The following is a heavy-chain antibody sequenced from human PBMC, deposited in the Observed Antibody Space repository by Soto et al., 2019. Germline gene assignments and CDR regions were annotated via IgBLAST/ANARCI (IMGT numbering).Heavy chain of an antibody. CDR2: ISYDGSNK. J-gene: IGHJ6*02. CDR3: AKNRELRSYYYYGMDV. Sequence: GGSLRLSCAASGFTFSSYGMHWVRQAPGKGLEWVAVISYDGSNKYYADSVKGRFTISRDNSKNTPYLQMNSLRAEDTAVYYCAKNRELRSYYYYGMDVWGQGTTVTVSS. CDR1: GFTFSSYG. D-gene: IGHD1-26*01. V-gene: IGHV3-30*18.